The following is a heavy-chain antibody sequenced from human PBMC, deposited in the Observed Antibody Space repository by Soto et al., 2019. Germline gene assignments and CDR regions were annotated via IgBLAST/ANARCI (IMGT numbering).Heavy chain of an antibody. V-gene: IGHV4-34*01. CDR2: INHSGST. J-gene: IGHJ4*02. CDR1: GGSFSGYY. D-gene: IGHD3-10*01. CDR3: ARVRLSYYYGSGSPFDY. Sequence: SETLSLTCAVYGGSFSGYYCTWIRQPPGTGLEWIGEINHSGSTNYNPSLKSRVTISVDTSKNQFSLKLSSVTAADTAVYYCARVRLSYYYGSGSPFDYWGQGTLVTVSS.